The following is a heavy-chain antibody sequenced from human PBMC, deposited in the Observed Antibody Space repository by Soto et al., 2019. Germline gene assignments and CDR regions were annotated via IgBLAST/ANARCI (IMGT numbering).Heavy chain of an antibody. CDR1: GFTFSNYW. V-gene: IGHV3-7*03. Sequence: PGGSLRLSCAASGFTFSNYWMSWVRQAPGKGLEWVANIKQDGSEKYYVDSVKGRFTISRDNAKNSLYLQMNSLRAEDTAVYYCAREDTRSYGSGSYLNYYYYGMDVWGQGTTVTVSS. J-gene: IGHJ6*02. CDR2: IKQDGSEK. D-gene: IGHD3-10*01. CDR3: AREDTRSYGSGSYLNYYYYGMDV.